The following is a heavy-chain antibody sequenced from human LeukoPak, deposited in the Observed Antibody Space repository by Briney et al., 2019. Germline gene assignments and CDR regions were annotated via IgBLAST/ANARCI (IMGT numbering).Heavy chain of an antibody. J-gene: IGHJ3*02. Sequence: GGSLRLSCAASGFTFSSYGMHWVCQAPGKGLEWVAVISYNGSNKYYADSVKGRFTISRDNSKNTLYLQMNSLRAEDTAIYYCAKNHDSNGYHTDDAFDIWGQGTMVTVSS. V-gene: IGHV3-30*18. CDR2: ISYNGSNK. CDR1: GFTFSSYG. D-gene: IGHD3-22*01. CDR3: AKNHDSNGYHTDDAFDI.